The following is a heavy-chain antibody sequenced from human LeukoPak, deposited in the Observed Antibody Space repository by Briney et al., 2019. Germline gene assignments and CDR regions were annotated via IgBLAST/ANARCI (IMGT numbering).Heavy chain of an antibody. D-gene: IGHD3-22*01. CDR3: ARVPYYDLYYFDY. CDR1: GYTFTGYY. Sequence: ASVKVSCKASGYTFTGYYMHWVRQAPGQGLESMGWINPNSGGTNYAQKFQGRVTMTRDTSISTAYMELSRLRSDDTAVYYCARVPYYDLYYFDYWGQGTLVTVSS. V-gene: IGHV1-2*02. CDR2: INPNSGGT. J-gene: IGHJ4*02.